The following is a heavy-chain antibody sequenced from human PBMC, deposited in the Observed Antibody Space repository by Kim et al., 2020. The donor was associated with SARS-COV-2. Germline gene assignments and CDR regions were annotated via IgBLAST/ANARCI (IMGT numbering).Heavy chain of an antibody. CDR2: ISASGDRT. CDR3: TANSYGDPSGS. D-gene: IGHD4-17*01. V-gene: IGHV3-23*01. CDR1: GFAFSRYA. Sequence: GGSLRLSCAASGFAFSRYAMTWVRQAPGKGLQWVSGISASGDRTFYADSVKGRFSISRDNSKNTVYMEMDSLRAEDTAVYYCTANSYGDPSGSWGQRTLGTVSP. J-gene: IGHJ5*02.